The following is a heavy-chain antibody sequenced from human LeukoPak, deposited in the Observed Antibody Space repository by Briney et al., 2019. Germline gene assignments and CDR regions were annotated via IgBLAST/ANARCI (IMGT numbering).Heavy chain of an antibody. J-gene: IGHJ4*02. D-gene: IGHD6-6*01. Sequence: SQTLSLTCTVSGGSISNGGYYWSWIRQHPGKGLEWIGYIQYSGSTYYNPSFKSRVTISVDTSKNQFSLKLSSVTAADTAVYYCARVGSSSHFDYWGQGTLVTVSS. V-gene: IGHV4-31*03. CDR2: IQYSGST. CDR1: GGSISNGGYY. CDR3: ARVGSSSHFDY.